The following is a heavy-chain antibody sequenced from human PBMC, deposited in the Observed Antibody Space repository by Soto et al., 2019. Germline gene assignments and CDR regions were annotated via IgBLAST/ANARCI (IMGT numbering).Heavy chain of an antibody. Sequence: ASGKVSCKASGYIFTNHYIHWVRQAPGQGLEWMGIINPSGGSTNYLQKFQGRITMTRDTSTSTVYMELSSLRSEDTAVYFCARADYYDSSGFYYDCWGQGSLVTVSS. CDR2: INPSGGST. CDR3: ARADYYDSSGFYYDC. J-gene: IGHJ4*02. CDR1: GYIFTNHY. V-gene: IGHV1-46*01. D-gene: IGHD3-22*01.